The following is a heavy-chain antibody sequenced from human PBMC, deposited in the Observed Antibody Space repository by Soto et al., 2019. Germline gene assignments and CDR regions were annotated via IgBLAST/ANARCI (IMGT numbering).Heavy chain of an antibody. D-gene: IGHD2-15*01. J-gene: IGHJ4*02. CDR1: GYTFTSYY. V-gene: IGHV1-46*01. Sequence: ASVKVSWKASGYTFTSYYMHLVRQAPGQGLEWMGIINPSGGSTSYAQKFQGRVTMTRDTSTSTVYMELSSLRSEDTAVYYCARDPLDIVVVVAASFDYWGQGTLVTVSS. CDR2: INPSGGST. CDR3: ARDPLDIVVVVAASFDY.